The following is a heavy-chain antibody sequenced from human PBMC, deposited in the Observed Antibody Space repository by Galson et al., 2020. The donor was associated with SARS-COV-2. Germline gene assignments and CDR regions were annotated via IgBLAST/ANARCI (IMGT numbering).Heavy chain of an antibody. Sequence: SETLSLTCAVYGGSFNTYYWSWIRQTPGKGLEWIGDINHTGSINYNPSLKSRVTISVDKSKNQFSLKLTSVIAADTAMYYCARGEWGDFWSSHSYYFDYWGQGTLVTVSS. CDR3: ARGEWGDFWSSHSYYFDY. CDR1: GGSFNTYY. J-gene: IGHJ4*02. D-gene: IGHD3-3*01. CDR2: INHTGSI. V-gene: IGHV4-34*01.